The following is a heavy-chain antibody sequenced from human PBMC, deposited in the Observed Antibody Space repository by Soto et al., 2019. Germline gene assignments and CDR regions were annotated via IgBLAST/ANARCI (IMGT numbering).Heavy chain of an antibody. Sequence: GGSLRLSCAASGFTFSNAWMSWVRQAPGKGLEWVGRIKSKTDGGTTDYAAPVKGRFTISRDDSKNTLYLQMNSLKTEDTAVYYGTTAYWTIFGAFDSWGQGTMVTVSS. CDR3: TTAYWTIFGAFDS. CDR2: IKSKTDGGTT. CDR1: GFTFSNAW. D-gene: IGHD3-3*01. J-gene: IGHJ3*02. V-gene: IGHV3-15*01.